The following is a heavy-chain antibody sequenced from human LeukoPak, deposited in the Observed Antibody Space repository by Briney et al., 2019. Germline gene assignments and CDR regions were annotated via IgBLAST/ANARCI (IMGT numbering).Heavy chain of an antibody. J-gene: IGHJ6*03. D-gene: IGHD4-17*01. V-gene: IGHV3-53*01. CDR2: IYSGGST. CDR3: AGGSGYGDHYYYYYMDV. CDR1: GFTVSSNY. Sequence: PGGSLRLSCAASGFTVSSNYMSWVRQAPGKGLEWVSVIYSGGSTYYADSVKGRFTISRDNSKNTLYLQMNSLRAEDTAVYYCAGGSGYGDHYYYYYMDVWGKGTTVTVSS.